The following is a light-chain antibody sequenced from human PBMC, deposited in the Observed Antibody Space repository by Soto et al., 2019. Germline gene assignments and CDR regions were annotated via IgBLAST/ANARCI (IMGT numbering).Light chain of an antibody. Sequence: DIQMTQSPSSLSASVGARVTITCRSSQSINRYIHWYQQKPGKAPNLLINAASGLQSGVPSRLSGGGYGTDFTPPISNLRPEDFATCFYQQTYSTPLSFGRGTKVDIK. V-gene: IGKV1-39*01. CDR1: QSINRY. J-gene: IGKJ3*01. CDR3: QQTYSTPLS. CDR2: AAS.